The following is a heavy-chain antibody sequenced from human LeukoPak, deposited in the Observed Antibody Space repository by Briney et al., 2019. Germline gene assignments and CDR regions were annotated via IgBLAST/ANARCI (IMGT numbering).Heavy chain of an antibody. V-gene: IGHV4-59*01. J-gene: IGHJ4*02. Sequence: SETLSLTCTVSGGSISSYYWSWIRQPPGKGLEWIGYIYYSGSTNYNPSLKSRVTISVDMSKNQFSLKLSSVTAADTAVYYCARSRVAAAGGFDYWGQGTLVTVSS. CDR3: ARSRVAAAGGFDY. CDR1: GGSISSYY. CDR2: IYYSGST. D-gene: IGHD6-13*01.